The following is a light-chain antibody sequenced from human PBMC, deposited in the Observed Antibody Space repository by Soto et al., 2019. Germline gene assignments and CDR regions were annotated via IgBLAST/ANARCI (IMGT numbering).Light chain of an antibody. V-gene: IGKV1D-13*01. CDR1: HGISNA. CDR3: QQFNNYPLT. Sequence: AIQLTQSPSSLSASVGDRLTITCRPSHGISNALAWYKQKPGKAPKLPIYDASSLESGVPSRFSGSGSGTDFTLTIISLQPEDFATYYCQQFNNYPLTFGGGTKVEIK. CDR2: DAS. J-gene: IGKJ4*01.